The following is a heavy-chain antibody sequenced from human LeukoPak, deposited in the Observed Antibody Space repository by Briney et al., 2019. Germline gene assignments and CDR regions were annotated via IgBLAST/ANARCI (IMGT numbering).Heavy chain of an antibody. CDR2: IIPIFGTA. D-gene: IGHD6-13*01. Sequence: GASVKVSCKASGGTFSSYAISWVRQAPGQGLEWMGRIIPIFGTANYAQKFQGRVTITTDESTSTAYMELSSLRSEDTAVYYCAREIPIAAAGYFDYWGQGTLVTVSS. CDR1: GGTFSSYA. V-gene: IGHV1-69*05. CDR3: AREIPIAAAGYFDY. J-gene: IGHJ4*02.